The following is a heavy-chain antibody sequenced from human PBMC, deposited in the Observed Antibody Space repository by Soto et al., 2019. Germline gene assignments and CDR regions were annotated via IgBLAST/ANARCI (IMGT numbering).Heavy chain of an antibody. CDR1: GYTCTSYG. V-gene: IGHV1-18*01. Sequence: ASVKVSCKASGYTCTSYGISWVRQAPGQGLEWMGWISAYNGNTNYAQKLQGRVTMTTDTSTSTAYMELRSLRSDDTAVYYCARAGYSSGWYYDYGMDVWGQGTTVTVSS. CDR2: ISAYNGNT. CDR3: ARAGYSSGWYYDYGMDV. J-gene: IGHJ6*02. D-gene: IGHD6-19*01.